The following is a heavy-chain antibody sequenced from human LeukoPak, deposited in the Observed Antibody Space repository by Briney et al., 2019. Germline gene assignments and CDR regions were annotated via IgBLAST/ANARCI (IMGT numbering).Heavy chain of an antibody. D-gene: IGHD3-10*01. CDR3: AKEASGFGDPEEYYFDY. CDR2: ISGSGGST. Sequence: GGSLRLSCAASGFTFSSYAMSWVRQAPGKGLEWVSAISGSGGSTYYADSVKGRFTISRDNSKNTLYLQMNSLRAEDTAVYYCAKEASGFGDPEEYYFDYWGQGTLVTVSS. V-gene: IGHV3-23*01. CDR1: GFTFSSYA. J-gene: IGHJ4*02.